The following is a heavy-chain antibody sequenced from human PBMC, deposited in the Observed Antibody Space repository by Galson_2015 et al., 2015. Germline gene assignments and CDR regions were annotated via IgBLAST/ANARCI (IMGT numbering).Heavy chain of an antibody. D-gene: IGHD4-17*01. CDR3: ARASTVTTRGFDY. Sequence: LSLTCTVSGGSISSYYWSWIRQPPGKGLEWIGYIYYSGSTNYNPSLKSRVTISVDTSKNQFSLKLSSVTAADTAVYYCARASTVTTRGFDYWGQGTLVTVSS. V-gene: IGHV4-59*01. J-gene: IGHJ4*02. CDR2: IYYSGST. CDR1: GGSISSYY.